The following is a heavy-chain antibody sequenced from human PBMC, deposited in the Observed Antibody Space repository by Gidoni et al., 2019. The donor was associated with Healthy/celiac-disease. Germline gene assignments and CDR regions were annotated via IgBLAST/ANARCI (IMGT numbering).Heavy chain of an antibody. D-gene: IGHD6-13*01. CDR1: GDSVSSNSAA. V-gene: IGHV6-1*01. CDR3: ARGVGSGIAAAGTLIDY. CDR2: TYYRSKWYN. J-gene: IGHJ4*02. Sequence: QVQLQQSGPGLVKPSQTLSLTCAISGDSVSSNSAAWNWIRQSPSRGLEWLGRTYYRSKWYNDYAVSVKSRITINPDTSKNQFSLQLNSVTPEDTAVYYCARGVGSGIAAAGTLIDYWGQGTLVTVSS.